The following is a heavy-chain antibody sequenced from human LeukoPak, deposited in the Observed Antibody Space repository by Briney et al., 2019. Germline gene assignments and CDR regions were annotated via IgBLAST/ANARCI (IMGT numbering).Heavy chain of an antibody. CDR2: INAGNGDT. J-gene: IGHJ4*02. D-gene: IGHD6-19*01. V-gene: IGHV1-3*01. CDR1: GYTFTSYA. Sequence: ASVKVSCKASGYTFTSYAMHWVRQAPGQRLEWMGWINAGNGDTKYSQKFQGRVTITRDTSASTAYMELSSLRSEDTAVYYCARAPYSSGWQDFDYWGQGTLVTVSS. CDR3: ARAPYSSGWQDFDY.